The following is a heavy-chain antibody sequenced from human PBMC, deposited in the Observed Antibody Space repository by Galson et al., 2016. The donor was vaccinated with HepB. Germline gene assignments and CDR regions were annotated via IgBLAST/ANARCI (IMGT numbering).Heavy chain of an antibody. V-gene: IGHV4-34*01. CDR2: INDSGVT. J-gene: IGHJ1*01. D-gene: IGHD4-11*01. CDR1: GGTFNNYF. Sequence: SETLSLTCLVRGGTFNNYFWTWIRQTPGKGLEWIGEINDSGVTKYNPSLRSRVTLSKDTSKNQFSLNLTSLTVADAAMYYCARAPYSSRLYKYFQYCGQGTLVTVSS. CDR3: ARAPYSSRLYKYFQY.